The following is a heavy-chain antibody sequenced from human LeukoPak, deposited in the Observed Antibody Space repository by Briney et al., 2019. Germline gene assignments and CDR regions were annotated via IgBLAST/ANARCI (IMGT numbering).Heavy chain of an antibody. V-gene: IGHV1-69*13. CDR1: GDTFSSYA. J-gene: IGHJ4*02. CDR3: ATVAATPFDY. CDR2: IIPIFGTA. Sequence: SVKVSCKASGDTFSSYAISWVRQAPGQGLEWMGGIIPIFGTANYAQKFQGRVTITADESTSTAYMELSSLRSEDTALYYCATVAATPFDYWGQGTLVTVSS. D-gene: IGHD2-15*01.